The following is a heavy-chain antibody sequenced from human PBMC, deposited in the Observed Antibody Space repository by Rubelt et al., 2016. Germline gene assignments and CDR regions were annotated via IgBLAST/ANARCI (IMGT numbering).Heavy chain of an antibody. V-gene: IGHV4-34*01. D-gene: IGHD3-22*01. CDR1: GGSFSGYY. J-gene: IGHJ4*02. Sequence: QVQLQQWGAGLLKPSETLSLTCAVYGGSFSGYYWSWIRQPPGKGLEWIGEINHSGSTNYNPSLKSRVTRSVDTSKNQVALKRSSVTAADAAVYYCARLGVITASGYWGQGTLVTVSS. CDR3: ARLGVITASGY. CDR2: INHSGST.